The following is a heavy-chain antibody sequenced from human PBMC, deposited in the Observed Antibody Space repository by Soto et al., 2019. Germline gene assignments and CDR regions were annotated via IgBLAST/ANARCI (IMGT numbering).Heavy chain of an antibody. CDR2: IIPIFGTA. V-gene: IGHV1-69*06. D-gene: IGHD4-17*01. CDR3: ASVDDYGDYRWFDP. J-gene: IGHJ5*02. CDR1: GGTFSSYA. Sequence: ASVKVSCKASGGTFSSYAISWVRQAPGQGLEWMGGIIPIFGTANYAQKFQGRVTITADKSTSTAYMELSSLRSEDTAVYYCASVDDYGDYRWFDPWGQGTLVTVSS.